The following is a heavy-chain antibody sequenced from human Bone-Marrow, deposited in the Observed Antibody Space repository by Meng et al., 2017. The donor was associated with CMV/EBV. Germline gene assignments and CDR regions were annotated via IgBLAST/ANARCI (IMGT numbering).Heavy chain of an antibody. CDR2: INSDGSRT. J-gene: IGHJ6*02. CDR3: ARDPPDQRITMVRGVIWGMDV. CDR1: GFTFSSYW. Sequence: GGSLRLSCAASGFTFSSYWMHWVRQAPGKGLVWVSSINSDGSRTSYADSVKGRFTISRDNAKNTLYLQMNSLRAEDTAVYYCARDPPDQRITMVRGVIWGMDVWGQGTTVTVSS. D-gene: IGHD3-10*01. V-gene: IGHV3-74*01.